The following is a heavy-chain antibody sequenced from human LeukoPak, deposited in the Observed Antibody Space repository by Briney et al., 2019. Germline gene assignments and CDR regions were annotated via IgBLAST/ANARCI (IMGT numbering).Heavy chain of an antibody. CDR1: GFTLRSYV. CDR3: AKDRLLNCRGDCYLFDH. D-gene: IGHD2-21*02. Sequence: GGSLRLSCVASGFTLRSYVMNWVRQTPGKGLEWVSSISGSGDSTFYADSVKGRFSISRDDSKNTLYLQVNGLRTEDTAVYYCAKDRLLNCRGDCYLFDHWRQGTVLTVSS. V-gene: IGHV3-23*01. CDR2: ISGSGDST. J-gene: IGHJ4*02.